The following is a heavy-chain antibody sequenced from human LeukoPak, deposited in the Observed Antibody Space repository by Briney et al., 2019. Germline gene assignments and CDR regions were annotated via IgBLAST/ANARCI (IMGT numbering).Heavy chain of an antibody. CDR1: GFTFSSYV. J-gene: IGHJ3*02. V-gene: IGHV3-33*01. CDR2: IWLDGSNR. Sequence: GRSVRLSCAASGFTFSSYVMHWVRQAPGKGLEWVAIIWLDGSNRYYADSVKGRFTISRDNSKNTLYLQMNSLRAEDTAVYYCARDSGRFDVFDIWGQGTMVTVSS. CDR3: ARDSGRFDVFDI. D-gene: IGHD3-10*01.